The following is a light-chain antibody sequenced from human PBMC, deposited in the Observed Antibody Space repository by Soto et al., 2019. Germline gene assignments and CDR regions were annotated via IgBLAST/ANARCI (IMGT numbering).Light chain of an antibody. V-gene: IGKV3-20*01. CDR3: QQFGSSPFT. J-gene: IGKJ2*01. CDR2: GAS. Sequence: EIVLTQSPGTLSLSPGERATLSCRASQSVSSNYLAWYQQKPGQAPRLLIYGASSRAPGIPDRFSGSGSGTGFTLTISRLEPEDFAVYYCQQFGSSPFTFGQGTKLEIK. CDR1: QSVSSNY.